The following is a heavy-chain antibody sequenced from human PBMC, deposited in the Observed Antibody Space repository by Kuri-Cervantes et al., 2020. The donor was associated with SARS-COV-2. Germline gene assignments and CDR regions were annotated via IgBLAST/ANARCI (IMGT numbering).Heavy chain of an antibody. D-gene: IGHD7-27*01. CDR2: ISWNGGSM. CDR1: GFNFDDCA. CDR3: ARDLRMGKSLDY. J-gene: IGHJ4*02. V-gene: IGHV3-9*01. Sequence: GGSLRLSCAASGFNFDDCAIQWVRQPPGKGLEWVAGISWNGGSMGYVDSVKGRFTISRDNAKNSVYLQMNSLRAEDTAVYYCARDLRMGKSLDYWGQGTLVTVSS.